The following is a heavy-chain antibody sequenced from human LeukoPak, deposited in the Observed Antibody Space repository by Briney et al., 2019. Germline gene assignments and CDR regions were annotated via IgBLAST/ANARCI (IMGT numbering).Heavy chain of an antibody. Sequence: TLSLTRSVSIVSPSKYWSWIRQPPGKGLEWIGYGYYSGSTNYNPYSGSTNYNPSLKSRVTISVDASKNQFSLQLFSVTAADTAVYYCARQSRGAAAGNDYWGQGTLVTVSS. V-gene: IGHV4-59*08. J-gene: IGHJ4*02. CDR3: ARQSRGAAAGNDY. CDR1: IVSPSKY. D-gene: IGHD6-13*01. CDR2: GYYSGSTNYNPYSGST.